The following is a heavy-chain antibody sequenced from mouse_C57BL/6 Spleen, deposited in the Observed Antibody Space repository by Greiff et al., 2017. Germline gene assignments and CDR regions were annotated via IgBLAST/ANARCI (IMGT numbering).Heavy chain of an antibody. D-gene: IGHD1-1*01. CDR3: ARRDYYGSSSDV. V-gene: IGHV1-69*01. Sequence: QVQLKQSGAELVMPGASVKLSCKASGYTFTSYWMHWVKQRPGQGLEWIGEIDPSDSYTNYNQKFKGKSTLTVDKSSSTAYMQLSSLTSEDSAVYYCARRDYYGSSSDVWGTGTTVTVSS. J-gene: IGHJ1*03. CDR1: GYTFTSYW. CDR2: IDPSDSYT.